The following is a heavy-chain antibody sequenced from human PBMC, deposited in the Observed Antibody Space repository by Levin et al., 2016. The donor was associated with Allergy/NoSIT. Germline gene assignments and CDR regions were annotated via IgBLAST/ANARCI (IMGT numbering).Heavy chain of an antibody. D-gene: IGHD6-6*01. Sequence: SETLSLTCAVYGGSFSGYYWSWIRQPPGKGLEWIGEINHSGSTNYNPSLKSRVTISVDTSKNQFSLKLSSVTAADTAVYYCATQQLGPVGVRAGARGMDVWGKGTTVTVSS. J-gene: IGHJ6*04. V-gene: IGHV4-34*01. CDR1: GGSFSGYY. CDR3: ATQQLGPVGVRAGARGMDV. CDR2: INHSGST.